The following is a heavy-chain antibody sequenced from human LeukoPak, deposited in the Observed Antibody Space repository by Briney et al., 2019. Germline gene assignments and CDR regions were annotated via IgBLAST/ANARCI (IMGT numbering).Heavy chain of an antibody. CDR2: ISSDSYNK. J-gene: IGHJ4*01. V-gene: IGHV3-30*18. CDR3: AKDPHQTLGVHFDY. D-gene: IGHD7-27*01. Sequence: GGSLRLSCAASAFSFSVYDMHWVRQAPGKGLECVAVISSDSYNKYYADSVKGRFTISRDNSKNTLFLQMNSLRLEDTAVYYCAKDPHQTLGVHFDYWGHGTLVTVSS. CDR1: AFSFSVYD.